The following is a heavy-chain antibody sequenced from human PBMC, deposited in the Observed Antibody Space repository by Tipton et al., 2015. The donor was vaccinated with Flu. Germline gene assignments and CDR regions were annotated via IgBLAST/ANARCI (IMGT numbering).Heavy chain of an antibody. Sequence: SLRLSCAASGFTFSSYSMNWVRQAPGKGLEWVSSISSSSSYIYYADSVKGRFTISRDNAKNSLYLQMNSLRAEDTAVYYCARIKGYCSSTSCYYYYGMDVWGQGTTVTVSS. V-gene: IGHV3-21*01. CDR3: ARIKGYCSSTSCYYYYGMDV. CDR1: GFTFSSYS. J-gene: IGHJ6*02. CDR2: ISSSSSYI. D-gene: IGHD2-2*01.